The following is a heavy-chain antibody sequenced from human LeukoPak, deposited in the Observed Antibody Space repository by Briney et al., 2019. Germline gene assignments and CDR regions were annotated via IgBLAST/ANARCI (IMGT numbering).Heavy chain of an antibody. J-gene: IGHJ6*03. D-gene: IGHD3-10*01. CDR1: GYTFTSYY. Sequence: ASVKVSCKASGYTFTSYYIHWVRQAPGQGLEWMGLINPSGGSTNYAQKFQGRVTMTRDTSTSTVYMELSSLRSEDTAVYYCAXXXSITMVRGGQWYYYMDVWGKGTTVTISS. CDR3: AXXXSITMVRGGQWYYYMDV. CDR2: INPSGGST. V-gene: IGHV1-46*01.